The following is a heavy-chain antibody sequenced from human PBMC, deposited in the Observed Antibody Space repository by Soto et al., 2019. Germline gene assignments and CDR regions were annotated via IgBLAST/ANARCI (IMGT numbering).Heavy chain of an antibody. CDR1: GFTFSSYA. CDR2: ISGRGGST. CDR3: ASRSSGWYFDY. Sequence: EVQLLESGGGLVQPGGSLRLSCAASGFTFSSYAMNWVRQAPGKGLEWVSVISGRGGSTYYADSVKGRFTISRDNSKNTLYLQMNILRAEDTAVYYCASRSSGWYFDYWGQGTLVTVSS. J-gene: IGHJ4*02. V-gene: IGHV3-23*01. D-gene: IGHD6-19*01.